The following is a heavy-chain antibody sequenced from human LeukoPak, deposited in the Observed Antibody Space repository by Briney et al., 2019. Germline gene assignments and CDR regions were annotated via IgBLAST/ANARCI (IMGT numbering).Heavy chain of an antibody. J-gene: IGHJ4*02. CDR3: ATYYYGSGPEK. D-gene: IGHD3-10*01. Sequence: PGGSLRLSCAASGFTFSSYSMSWIRQAPGKGLEWVSYISSSGSTIYYADSVKGRFSISRDTSKNTVYLQMNSLRDDDTAVYYCATYYYGSGPEKWGQGTLVTVSS. CDR1: GFTFSSYS. V-gene: IGHV3-48*02. CDR2: ISSSGSTI.